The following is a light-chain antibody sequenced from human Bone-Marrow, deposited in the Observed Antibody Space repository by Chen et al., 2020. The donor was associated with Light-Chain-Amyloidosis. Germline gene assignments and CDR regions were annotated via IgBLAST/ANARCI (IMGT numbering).Light chain of an antibody. CDR3: QSADSSGTYEVI. V-gene: IGLV3-25*03. CDR1: DLPTKY. CDR2: RDT. Sequence: SYELTQPPSLSVSPGQTARLTCSGDDLPTKYAYWYQQKPGQAPVLVIHRDTERPSGISERFSVSSSGTTATLTISGVQAEDEAYYHCQSADSSGTYEVIFGGGTKLTVL. J-gene: IGLJ2*01.